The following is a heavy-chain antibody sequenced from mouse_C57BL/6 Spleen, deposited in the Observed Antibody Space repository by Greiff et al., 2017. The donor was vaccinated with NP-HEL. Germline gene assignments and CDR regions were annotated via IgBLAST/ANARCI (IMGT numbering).Heavy chain of an antibody. J-gene: IGHJ4*01. Sequence: QVQLQQSGAELVRPGTSVKVSCKASGYAFTNYLIEWVKQRPGQGLEWIGVINPGSGGTNYNEKFKGKATLTADKSSSTAYMQLSSLTSEDSAVYFCARSPSTVVATNAMDDWGQGTSVTVSS. CDR2: INPGSGGT. CDR1: GYAFTNYL. CDR3: ARSPSTVVATNAMDD. D-gene: IGHD1-1*01. V-gene: IGHV1-54*01.